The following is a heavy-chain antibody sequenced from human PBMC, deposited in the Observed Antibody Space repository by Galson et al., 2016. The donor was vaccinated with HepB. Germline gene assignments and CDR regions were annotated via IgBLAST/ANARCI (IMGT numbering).Heavy chain of an antibody. Sequence: SLRLSCAASGFKFRDYYMSWIRQTPGKGLEWLSTISSRGNDIDYADSVKGRFTISRDNARNSLFLQIDSLRAEDTSIYYCARESWWSFNWWGQGVLVTVSS. V-gene: IGHV3-11*04. CDR1: GFKFRDYY. J-gene: IGHJ4*02. D-gene: IGHD3-16*01. CDR3: ARESWWSFNW. CDR2: ISSRGNDI.